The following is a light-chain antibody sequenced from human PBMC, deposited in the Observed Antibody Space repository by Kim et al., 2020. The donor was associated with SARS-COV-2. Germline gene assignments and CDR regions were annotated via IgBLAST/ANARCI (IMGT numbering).Light chain of an antibody. CDR1: QSISGY. CDR3: QQSYSTPYT. J-gene: IGKJ2*01. CDR2: VAY. V-gene: IGKV1-39*01. Sequence: DIQMTQSPSSLSASVGDRVTITCRASQSISGYLNWYQQKPGKAPKLLIHVAYSLQSGVPSRFSGGGSGTDFTLTISSLQPDDFASYYCQQSYSTPYTFGHGTKLEI.